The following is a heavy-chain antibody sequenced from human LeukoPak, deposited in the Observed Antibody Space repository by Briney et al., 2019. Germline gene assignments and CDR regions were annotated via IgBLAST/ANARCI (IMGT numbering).Heavy chain of an antibody. CDR2: IYYSGST. V-gene: IGHV4-34*01. Sequence: SETLSLTCAVYGGSLSDYYWSWIRQSPGKGLEWIGSIYYSGSTYYNPSLKSRVTISVDTSKNQFSLKLSSVTAADTAVYYCARGLPNRPGYHYYYMDVWGKGTTVTVSS. D-gene: IGHD1-26*01. CDR1: GGSLSDYY. J-gene: IGHJ6*03. CDR3: ARGLPNRPGYHYYYMDV.